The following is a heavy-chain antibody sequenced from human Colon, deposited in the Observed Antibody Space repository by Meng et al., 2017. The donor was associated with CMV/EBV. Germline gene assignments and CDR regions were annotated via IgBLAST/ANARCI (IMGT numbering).Heavy chain of an antibody. CDR2: IKSKLDGGTT. CDR3: AAITAAAVTLYGMDV. V-gene: IGHV3-15*01. J-gene: IGHJ6*02. CDR1: GFNFNFYW. D-gene: IGHD6-13*01. Sequence: GESLKISCEVSGFNFNFYWMSWVRQAPGKGLEWIGRIKSKLDGGTTDYAAPVKGRFSLSRDDSKNTLYLQMNSLKTEDTAVYYCAAITAAAVTLYGMDVWGLGTTVTVSS.